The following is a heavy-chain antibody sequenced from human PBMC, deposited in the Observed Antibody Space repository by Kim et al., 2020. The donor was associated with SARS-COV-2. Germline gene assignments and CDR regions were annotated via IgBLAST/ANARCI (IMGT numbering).Heavy chain of an antibody. CDR1: GYTFISYG. V-gene: IGHV1-18*01. CDR2: INGHNDDA. D-gene: IGHD3-16*01. J-gene: IGHJ4*02. Sequence: ASVKVSCKASGYTFISYGISWVRQAPGQGLEWMGWINGHNDDATYAQKFEGRLTLTKESSTSTVYLDLRSLRSDDTATYYCSRLGATFDLWGQGTLGTVS. CDR3: SRLGATFDL.